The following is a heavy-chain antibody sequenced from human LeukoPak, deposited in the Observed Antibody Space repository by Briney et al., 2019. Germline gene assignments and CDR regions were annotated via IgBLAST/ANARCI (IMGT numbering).Heavy chain of an antibody. V-gene: IGHV3-74*01. J-gene: IGHJ4*02. Sequence: PGGSLRLSCAASGIIFSNYWMHWVRQAPGKGLVWVSHIIQDGSRTFYADSVRGRFTISRDNAKNTLYLQMNSLRAEDTAVYYCATDDYRGLGYWGQGTLVTVSS. CDR1: GIIFSNYW. CDR3: ATDDYRGLGY. CDR2: IIQDGSRT. D-gene: IGHD4-11*01.